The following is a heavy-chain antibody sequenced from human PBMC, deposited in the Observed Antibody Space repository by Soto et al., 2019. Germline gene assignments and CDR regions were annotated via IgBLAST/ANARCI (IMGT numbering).Heavy chain of an antibody. V-gene: IGHV3-74*01. CDR1: GFIFSNYL. CDR2: ISNDGSIT. Sequence: GSLRLSCEASGFIFSNYLMHLVRQTPGTGLVWVSRISNDGSITNYADSVKGRFTISRDNAKNTLYLQMNSLRAEDTAVYYCAKDLTWNQADYWGQGALVTVSS. D-gene: IGHD1-1*01. CDR3: AKDLTWNQADY. J-gene: IGHJ4*02.